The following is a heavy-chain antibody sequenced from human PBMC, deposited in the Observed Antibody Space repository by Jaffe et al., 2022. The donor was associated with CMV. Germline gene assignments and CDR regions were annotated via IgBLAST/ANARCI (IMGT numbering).Heavy chain of an antibody. CDR3: ARDSGWEPNSPLDAFDI. D-gene: IGHD1-26*01. CDR2: INPNSGGT. J-gene: IGHJ3*02. Sequence: QVQLVQSGAEVKKPGASVKVSCKASGYTFTGYYMHWVRQAPGQGLEWMGWINPNSGGTNYAQKFQGWVTMTRDTSISTAYMELSRLRSDDTAVYYCARDSGWEPNSPLDAFDIWGQGTMVTVSS. V-gene: IGHV1-2*04. CDR1: GYTFTGYY.